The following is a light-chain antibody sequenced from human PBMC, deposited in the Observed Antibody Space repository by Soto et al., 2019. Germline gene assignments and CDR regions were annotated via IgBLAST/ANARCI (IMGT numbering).Light chain of an antibody. CDR2: SAS. V-gene: IGKV3-15*01. J-gene: IGKJ1*01. CDR1: QSVSSN. CDR3: QQYNNYFRA. Sequence: EIKMTQSPATLSVSTGERATLSCRASQSVSSNLAWYQQKPGQAPRLLIYSASTRATGIPARFSGSGSGTDFTLTISSLQPEDFATYYCQQYNNYFRAFGQGTKVDIK.